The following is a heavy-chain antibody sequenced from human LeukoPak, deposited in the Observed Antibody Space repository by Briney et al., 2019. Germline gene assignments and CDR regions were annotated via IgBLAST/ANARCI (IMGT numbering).Heavy chain of an antibody. V-gene: IGHV4-34*01. CDR1: GGSFSGYY. CDR3: AREVPTVRHDAFDI. CDR2: INHSGST. Sequence: SSETLSLTCAVYGGSFSGYYWSWIRQPPGKGLEWIGEINHSGSTNYNPSLKSRVTISVDTSKNQFSLKLSSVTAADTAVYYCAREVPTVRHDAFDIWGQGTMVTVSS. D-gene: IGHD4-17*01. J-gene: IGHJ3*02.